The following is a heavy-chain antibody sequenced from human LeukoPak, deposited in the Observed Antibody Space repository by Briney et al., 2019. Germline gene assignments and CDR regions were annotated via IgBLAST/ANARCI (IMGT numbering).Heavy chain of an antibody. CDR2: INHSGST. J-gene: IGHJ3*02. CDR3: AGAYCGGDCYSGRAFDI. Sequence: SETLSLTCAVYGGSFSGYYWSWIRQPPGKGLEWIGEINHSGSTNYNPSLKSRVTISVDTSKNQFSLKLSSVTAADTAVYCCAGAYCGGDCYSGRAFDIWGQGTMVTVSS. D-gene: IGHD2-21*02. V-gene: IGHV4-34*01. CDR1: GGSFSGYY.